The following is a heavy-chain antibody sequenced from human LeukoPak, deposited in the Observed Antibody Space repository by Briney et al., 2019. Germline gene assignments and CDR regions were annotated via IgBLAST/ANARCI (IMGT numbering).Heavy chain of an antibody. CDR1: GFTTSSYA. CDR3: AKDLYYDFWSGYRAAYYYGMDV. Sequence: PGGSLRLSCAASGFTTSSYAMSWVRQAAGKGLEWVSAISGSGGSTYYADSVKGRFTISRDNSKNTLYLQMNSLRAEDTAVYYCAKDLYYDFWSGYRAAYYYGMDVWGQGTTVTVSS. CDR2: ISGSGGST. V-gene: IGHV3-23*01. D-gene: IGHD3-3*01. J-gene: IGHJ6*02.